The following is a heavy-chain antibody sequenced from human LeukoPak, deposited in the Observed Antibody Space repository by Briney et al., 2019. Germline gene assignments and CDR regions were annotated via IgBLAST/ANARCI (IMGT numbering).Heavy chain of an antibody. J-gene: IGHJ4*02. CDR1: GGSISSYY. CDR3: ARGGYSYGYEPYFDY. V-gene: IGHV4-59*01. Sequence: SETLSLTCTVSGGSISSYYWSWIRQPPGKGLEWIGYIYYSGSTNYNPSLKSRVTISVDTSKNQFSLKLSSVTAADTAVYYCARGGYSYGYEPYFDYWGQGTLVTASS. D-gene: IGHD5-18*01. CDR2: IYYSGST.